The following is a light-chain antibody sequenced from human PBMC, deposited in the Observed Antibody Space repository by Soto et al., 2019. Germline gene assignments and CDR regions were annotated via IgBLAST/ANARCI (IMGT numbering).Light chain of an antibody. CDR3: SSFGGGNKVL. V-gene: IGLV2-8*01. CDR2: EVT. Sequence: QSALTQPPSASGSPGQSVTISCTGTSSDVGGYNFVSWYQQHPGKVPKTVIYEVTKRPSGVPGRFSGSKSGNTASLTVSGLQAEDEADYYCSSFGGGNKVLFGGGTKLTVL. J-gene: IGLJ3*02. CDR1: SSDVGGYNF.